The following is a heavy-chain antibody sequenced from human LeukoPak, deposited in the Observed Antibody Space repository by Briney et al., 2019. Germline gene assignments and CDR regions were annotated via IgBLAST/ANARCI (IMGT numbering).Heavy chain of an antibody. J-gene: IGHJ4*02. V-gene: IGHV3-48*03. Sequence: GGSLRLSCAASGFTFSNYEMKWVRQAPGKGLEWISYISISGSTIHYADSVKGRFTISRDNAKNSLYLQMNSLRAEDTALYYCAKGGVAAAPPIDYWGQGTLVTVSS. CDR1: GFTFSNYE. CDR3: AKGGVAAAPPIDY. D-gene: IGHD2-15*01. CDR2: ISISGSTI.